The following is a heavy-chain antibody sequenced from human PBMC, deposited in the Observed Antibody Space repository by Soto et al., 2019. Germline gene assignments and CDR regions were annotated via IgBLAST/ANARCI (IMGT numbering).Heavy chain of an antibody. CDR3: ARDYYDSSGYYPF. V-gene: IGHV1-8*02. J-gene: IGHJ4*02. CDR1: GYSFTGYF. Sequence: ASVKVSCKVSGYSFTGYFMHWVLQATGQGLEWMGWMNPNSGNTGYAQKFQGRVTMTRNTSISTAYMELSSLRSEDTAVYYCARDYYDSSGYYPFWGQGTLVTVSS. D-gene: IGHD3-22*01. CDR2: MNPNSGNT.